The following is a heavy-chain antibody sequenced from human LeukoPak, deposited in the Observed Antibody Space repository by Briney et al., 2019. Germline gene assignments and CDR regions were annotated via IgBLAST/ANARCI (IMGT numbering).Heavy chain of an antibody. Sequence: GGSLRLSCAASGFTFSSYEMNWVRQAPGKGLEWVSYISSSGSTIYYADSVKGRFTISRDNAKNSLYLQMNSLRAEDTAVYYCARGSAIDSGSYFPYYYYYGIDVWGQGTTVTVSS. J-gene: IGHJ6*02. V-gene: IGHV3-48*03. CDR3: ARGSAIDSGSYFPYYYYYGIDV. CDR1: GFTFSSYE. D-gene: IGHD1-26*01. CDR2: ISSSGSTI.